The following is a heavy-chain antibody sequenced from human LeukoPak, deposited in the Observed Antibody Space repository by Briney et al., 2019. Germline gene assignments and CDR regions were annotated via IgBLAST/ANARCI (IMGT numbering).Heavy chain of an antibody. D-gene: IGHD6-13*01. V-gene: IGHV4-39*01. CDR2: IYYSGIT. CDR3: ARHGGAAAAIDY. J-gene: IGHJ4*02. Sequence: SETLSLTCTVSGGFVSSSSYFWGWIRQPPGKGLEWIGSIYYSGITYYNLSLKSRITISVDTSKNQFSLKLNSVTAADTAVYYCARHGGAAAAIDYWGQGTLVTVSS. CDR1: GGFVSSSSYF.